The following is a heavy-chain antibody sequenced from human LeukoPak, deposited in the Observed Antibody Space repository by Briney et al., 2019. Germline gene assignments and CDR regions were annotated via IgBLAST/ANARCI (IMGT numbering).Heavy chain of an antibody. CDR3: ARDGGGREDCSGGSCYTDLWYFDY. D-gene: IGHD2-15*01. J-gene: IGHJ4*02. V-gene: IGHV4-4*07. CDR2: IYTGGSH. Sequence: SETLSLTCTVSGGSISSYYWSWIRQPAGKGLEWIGRIYTGGSHNFHPSLKTRFPSSVDTSKNQFSLKLSSVTAADTAVYYCARDGGGREDCSGGSCYTDLWYFDYWGQGTLVTVSS. CDR1: GGSISSYY.